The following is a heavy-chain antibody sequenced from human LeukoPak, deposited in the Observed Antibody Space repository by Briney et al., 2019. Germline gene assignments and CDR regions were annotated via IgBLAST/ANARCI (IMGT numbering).Heavy chain of an antibody. V-gene: IGHV4-34*01. CDR1: GGSFSGYY. CDR2: INHSGST. D-gene: IGHD3-22*01. Sequence: PSETLSLTCAVYGGSFSGYYWSWIRQPPGKGLEWIGEINHSGSTNYNPSLKSRVTISVDTSKNQFSLKLSSVTAADTAVYYCARGRPPSITMIRYYFDYWGQGTLVTVSS. CDR3: ARGRPPSITMIRYYFDY. J-gene: IGHJ4*02.